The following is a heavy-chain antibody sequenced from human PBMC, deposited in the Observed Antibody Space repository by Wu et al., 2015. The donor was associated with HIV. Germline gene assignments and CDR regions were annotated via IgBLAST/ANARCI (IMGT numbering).Heavy chain of an antibody. CDR1: GGTFSSYA. CDR3: ARVLPYSRKTSGYDPRVYGMDV. CDR2: IIPIFGTA. V-gene: IGHV1-69*05. J-gene: IGHJ6*02. D-gene: IGHD5-12*01. Sequence: QVQLVQSGAEVKKPGSSVKVSCKASGGTFSSYAISWVRQAPGQGLEWMGGIIPIFGTANYAQKFQGRVTITTDESTSTAYMELSSLRSEDTAVYYCARVLPYSRKTSGYDPRVYGMDVWGQGTTVTVSS.